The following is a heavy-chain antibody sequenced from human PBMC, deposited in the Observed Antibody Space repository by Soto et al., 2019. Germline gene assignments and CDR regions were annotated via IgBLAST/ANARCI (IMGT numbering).Heavy chain of an antibody. CDR2: ISGSGGST. Sequence: EVQLLESGGGLVQPGGSLRLSCAASGFTFSSYAMSWVRQAPGKGLEWVSAISGSGGSTYYADSVKGRFTISRDNSKNTMYLQMNCLRAEDTAVYYCAKAGPSGNFPYYYYGMDVWGQGTTVTVSS. D-gene: IGHD3-3*01. CDR1: GFTFSSYA. J-gene: IGHJ6*02. V-gene: IGHV3-23*01. CDR3: AKAGPSGNFPYYYYGMDV.